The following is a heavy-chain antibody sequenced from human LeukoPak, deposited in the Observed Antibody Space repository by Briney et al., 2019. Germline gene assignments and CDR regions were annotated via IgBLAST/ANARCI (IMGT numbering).Heavy chain of an antibody. Sequence: PSQTLSLTCAVSGGSISSGGYSWNWIRQPPGKGLEWIGYIYHSGSTYYNPSPKSRVTISVDRSKNQFSLKLSSVTAADTAVYYCASGGYSYGFDYWGQGTLVTVSS. V-gene: IGHV4-30-2*01. J-gene: IGHJ4*02. CDR1: GGSISSGGYS. D-gene: IGHD5-18*01. CDR2: IYHSGST. CDR3: ASGGYSYGFDY.